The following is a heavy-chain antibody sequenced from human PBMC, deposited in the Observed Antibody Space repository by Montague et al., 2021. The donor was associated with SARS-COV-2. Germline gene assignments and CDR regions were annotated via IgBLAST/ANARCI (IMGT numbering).Heavy chain of an antibody. CDR3: ARDSSGGYNWFDP. CDR1: GDSITSYH. CDR2: IYYSGST. Sequence: SGTLSLTCTVSGDSITSYHWSWIRQPPGKGLEWIGNIYYSGSTSYNPSLKSRVTILVDTSKNQFSPKLTSLTAADTAVYYCARDSSGGYNWFDPWGQGTLVTVSS. V-gene: IGHV4-59*01. J-gene: IGHJ5*02. D-gene: IGHD3-22*01.